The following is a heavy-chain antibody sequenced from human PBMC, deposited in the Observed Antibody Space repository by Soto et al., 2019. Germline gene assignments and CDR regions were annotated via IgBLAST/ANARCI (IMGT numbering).Heavy chain of an antibody. CDR3: ARRWSEREPNFDH. Sequence: PGGSLRLSCAASGFTFSDSAMHWVRQASGKGLERVGRIRSKANNYATAYAVSVKGRFTISRDDSKNTAYLQMNSLKTEDTAVYFCARRWSEREPNFDHWGRGTLVTVSS. V-gene: IGHV3-73*01. J-gene: IGHJ4*02. D-gene: IGHD1-26*01. CDR1: GFTFSDSA. CDR2: IRSKANNYAT.